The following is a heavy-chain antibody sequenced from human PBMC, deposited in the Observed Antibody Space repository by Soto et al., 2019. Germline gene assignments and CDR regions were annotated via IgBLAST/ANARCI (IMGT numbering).Heavy chain of an antibody. CDR1: GFTFSSYD. V-gene: IGHV3-30-3*01. J-gene: IGHJ4*02. CDR2: ISYDGSNK. CDR3: ARDLSAYYLDY. D-gene: IGHD1-26*01. Sequence: QVQLVESGGGVVQPGRSLRLSCAASGFTFSSYDMHWVRQAPGKGLEWVAVISYDGSNKYYADSVKGRFTISRDNSKNTLYLQMNSLRADDTAVYYCARDLSAYYLDYWGQGTLVTVSS.